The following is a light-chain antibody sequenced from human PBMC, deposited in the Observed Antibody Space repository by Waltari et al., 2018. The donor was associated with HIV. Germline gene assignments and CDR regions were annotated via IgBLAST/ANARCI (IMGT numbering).Light chain of an antibody. CDR2: VGTGGIVG. Sequence: QPILTQPPSASASRGASVTLTCTLSSGYDNHEVHWYQQRPGTGPHFVMRVGTGGIVGSKGDGIPDRFSVLGSGLNRYLTIKNVQEEDESVYHCGADHGSGNKFVSVLFGGGTKLTVL. CDR1: SGYDNHE. J-gene: IGLJ2*01. CDR3: GADHGSGNKFVSVL. V-gene: IGLV9-49*02.